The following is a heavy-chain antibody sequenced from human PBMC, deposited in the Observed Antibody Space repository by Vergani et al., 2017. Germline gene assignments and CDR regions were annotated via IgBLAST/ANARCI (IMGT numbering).Heavy chain of an antibody. CDR1: GYTFSNYY. Sequence: QVQVVQSGAEVKKSGASVKVSCKTSGYTFSNYYMHRVRQAPGQGLEWLGIINPSGGHTNYAQKFQGRVTMTRDTSTSTVYMELSSLRSEDPAIYYCARGDYGILTGYRYWGQGTLVTVSA. J-gene: IGHJ4*02. V-gene: IGHV1-46*03. CDR3: ARGDYGILTGYRY. CDR2: INPSGGHT. D-gene: IGHD3-9*01.